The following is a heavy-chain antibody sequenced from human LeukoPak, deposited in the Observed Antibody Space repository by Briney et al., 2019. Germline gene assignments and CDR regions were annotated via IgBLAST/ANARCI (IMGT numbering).Heavy chain of an antibody. J-gene: IGHJ4*02. CDR1: GFTFSSAW. CDR3: ATDRHYGYDF. V-gene: IGHV3-15*01. CDR2: VKSKTGGGTT. D-gene: IGHD3-10*01. Sequence: PGGSLRLSXAASGFTFSSAWMSWVRQAPGKGLEWLGRVKSKTGGGTTDYAAPVKGRFTISRDDSTDTLFLQMNSLKTEDTAVYYCATDRHYGYDFWGQGTLVTVSS.